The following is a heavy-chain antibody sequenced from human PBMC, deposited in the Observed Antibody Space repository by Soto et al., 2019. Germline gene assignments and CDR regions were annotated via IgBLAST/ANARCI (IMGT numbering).Heavy chain of an antibody. V-gene: IGHV1-46*03. CDR2: ISPSSGGT. CDR3: TRSIITTAGTDAFHL. D-gene: IGHD6-13*01. Sequence: QVQLVQSGAEVKKPGASVRVSCKASGYTFTSYYIHWVRQAPGHGPEWMGMISPSSGGTDYAQKFQGRVTTTRATSTSTVYMELSSLRSEDRAVYYCTRSIITTAGTDAFHLSGPGTLVTV. J-gene: IGHJ3*01. CDR1: GYTFTSYY.